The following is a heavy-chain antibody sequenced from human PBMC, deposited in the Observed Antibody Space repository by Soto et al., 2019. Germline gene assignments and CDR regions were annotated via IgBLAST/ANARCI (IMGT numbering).Heavy chain of an antibody. Sequence: EVQLVESGGGLVQPGGSLRLSCAASGFTFSKNAMNWVRQAPGKGLEWISYISDSSSTIYYADSVKGRFTISRDNAKNSLYLQXNSLRGEDTAVYYCASWAGGSWLGPFDYWGQGTLVTASS. CDR2: ISDSSSTI. CDR3: ASWAGGSWLGPFDY. CDR1: GFTFSKNA. V-gene: IGHV3-48*01. D-gene: IGHD6-13*01. J-gene: IGHJ4*02.